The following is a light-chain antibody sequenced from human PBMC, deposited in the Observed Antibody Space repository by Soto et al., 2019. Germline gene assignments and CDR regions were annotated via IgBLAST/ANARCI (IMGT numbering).Light chain of an antibody. CDR3: QQRTNRPQIT. CDR1: QSVGSY. V-gene: IGKV3-11*01. J-gene: IGKJ5*01. CDR2: NTS. Sequence: EIVLTQSPATLSLSPGERATLSCRASQSVGSYLAWYQQKPGQAPRLLIFNTSNRATGIPARFSGSGSGTDFTLTISGLEPEDFAVYYCQQRTNRPQITFG.